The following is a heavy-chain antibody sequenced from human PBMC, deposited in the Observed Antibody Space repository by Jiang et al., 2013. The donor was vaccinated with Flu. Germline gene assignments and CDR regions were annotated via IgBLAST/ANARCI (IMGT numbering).Heavy chain of an antibody. V-gene: IGHV4-39*01. CDR1: GGSISGSGYY. J-gene: IGHJ5*02. CDR3: ARLRSDSSGYHHWFDP. CDR2: IYENGNA. Sequence: GSGLVKPSETLSLTCSVSGGSISGSGYYWGWIRQPPGKGLECIGSIYENGNADYNPSLKSRVTISVDTSKNQFSLRLSSVTAADTAVYYCARLRSDSSGYHHWFDPWGQGTLVTVSS. D-gene: IGHD3-22*01.